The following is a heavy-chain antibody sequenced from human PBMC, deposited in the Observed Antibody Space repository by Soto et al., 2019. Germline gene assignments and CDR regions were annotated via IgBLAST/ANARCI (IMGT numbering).Heavy chain of an antibody. D-gene: IGHD4-4*01. CDR2: INPSGGST. Sequence: QVQLVQSGAEVKKPGASVKVSCKASGYTFTSYYIHWVRQAPGQGLEWMGIINPSGGSTNYAQKFQGRVTMTRDTSTSTVYMELSSLRSEDTAVYYCARDQGDSTGRGYYYYYSLDVWGQGTTVTVSS. CDR3: ARDQGDSTGRGYYYYYSLDV. J-gene: IGHJ6*02. CDR1: GYTFTSYY. V-gene: IGHV1-46*01.